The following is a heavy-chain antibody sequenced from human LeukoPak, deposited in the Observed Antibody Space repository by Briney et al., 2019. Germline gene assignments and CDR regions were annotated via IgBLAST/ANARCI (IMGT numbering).Heavy chain of an antibody. D-gene: IGHD6-19*01. Sequence: SETLSLTCAVFGGSFTDYYWSWIRQPPGKGLEWIGEITHRGRTNYKPSLKSRVTISVDTSKNQFSLKLTSVTAADTAIYYCSRRGQWLGRWFDPWGQGTLVTVSS. J-gene: IGHJ5*02. CDR2: ITHRGRT. CDR1: GGSFTDYY. CDR3: SRRGQWLGRWFDP. V-gene: IGHV4-34*01.